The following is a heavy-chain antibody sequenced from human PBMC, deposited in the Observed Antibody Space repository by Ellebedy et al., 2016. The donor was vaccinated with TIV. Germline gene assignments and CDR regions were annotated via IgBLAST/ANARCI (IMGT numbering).Heavy chain of an antibody. J-gene: IGHJ6*02. D-gene: IGHD2-21*02. CDR3: ASMARAYCGGDCYTSGGDYYYGMDV. Sequence: GESLKISCAASGFTFSSYSMNWVRQAPGKGLEWVSSISSSSSYIYYADSVKGRFTISSDNAKNSLYLQMNSLRAEDTAVYYCASMARAYCGGDCYTSGGDYYYGMDVWGQGTTVTVSS. V-gene: IGHV3-21*01. CDR2: ISSSSSYI. CDR1: GFTFSSYS.